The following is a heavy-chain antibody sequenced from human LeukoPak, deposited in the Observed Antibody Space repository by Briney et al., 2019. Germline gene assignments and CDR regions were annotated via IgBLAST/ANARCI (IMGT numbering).Heavy chain of an antibody. CDR2: IIPILGIA. CDR1: GGTFSSYA. Sequence: GASVQVSCKASGGTFSSYAISWVRQAPGQGLEWMGRIIPILGIANYAQKFQGRVMITADKSTSTAYMELSSLRSENTAVYYCARDSSGYYSVFWGQGTLVTVSS. D-gene: IGHD3-22*01. CDR3: ARDSSGYYSVF. J-gene: IGHJ4*02. V-gene: IGHV1-69*04.